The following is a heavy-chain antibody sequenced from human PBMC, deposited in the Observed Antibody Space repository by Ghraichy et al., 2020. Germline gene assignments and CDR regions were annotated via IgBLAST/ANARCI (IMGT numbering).Heavy chain of an antibody. J-gene: IGHJ4*02. CDR1: EFSFSSYA. V-gene: IGHV3-23*01. CDR3: ATRSNMRAFDY. CDR2: IGGSDGST. D-gene: IGHD2-15*01. Sequence: GGSLRLSCAASEFSFSSYAMSWVRQAPGKGLEWVSAIGGSDGSTDYADSVKGRFTISRDNSKNTLYLQMSSLRAEDTAVYYCATRSNMRAFDYWGQGTLVTVSS.